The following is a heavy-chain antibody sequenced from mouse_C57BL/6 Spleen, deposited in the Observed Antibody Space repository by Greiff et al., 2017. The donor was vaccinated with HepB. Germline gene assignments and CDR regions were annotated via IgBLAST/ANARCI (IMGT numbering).Heavy chain of an antibody. V-gene: IGHV3-1*01. CDR2: ISYSGST. D-gene: IGHD4-1*01. J-gene: IGHJ4*01. CDR1: GYSITSGYD. CDR3: ARELGPGAMDY. Sequence: EVQVVESGPGMVKPSQSLSLTCTVTGYSITSGYDWHWIRHFPGNKLEWMGYISYSGSTNYNPSLKSRISITHDTSKNHFFLKLNSVTTEDTATYYCARELGPGAMDYWGQGTSVTVSS.